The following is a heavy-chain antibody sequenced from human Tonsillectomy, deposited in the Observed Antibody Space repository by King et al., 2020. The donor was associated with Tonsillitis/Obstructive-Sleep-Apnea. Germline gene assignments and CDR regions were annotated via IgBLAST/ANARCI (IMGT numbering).Heavy chain of an antibody. CDR3: ARVVRGITFGGGYFDY. V-gene: IGHV3-13*01. CDR1: GFTFSSYD. J-gene: IGHJ4*02. Sequence: VQLVESGGGLVQPGGSLRLSCAASGFTFSSYDMHWVRQATGKGLEWVSAIGTAGDTSYPGSVKGRFTISRENAKNSLYLQMNSLRAGDTAVYYCARVVRGITFGGGYFDYWGQGTLVTVSS. D-gene: IGHD3-16*01. CDR2: IGTAGDT.